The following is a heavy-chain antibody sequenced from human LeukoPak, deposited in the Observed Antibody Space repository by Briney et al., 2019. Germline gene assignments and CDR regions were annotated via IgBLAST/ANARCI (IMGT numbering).Heavy chain of an antibody. V-gene: IGHV4-61*01. D-gene: IGHD2-15*01. J-gene: IGHJ4*02. CDR1: GGXVSSGSYY. CDR2: IYYSGST. CDR3: AREVGYCSGGSCYSYFDY. Sequence: SETLSLTCTVSGGXVSSGSYYWSWLRQPPGKGLEWIGYIYYSGSTNYNASLTNRVTISVDTSKNQFSLKLSSVTAADTAVYYCAREVGYCSGGSCYSYFDYWGQGTLVTVSS.